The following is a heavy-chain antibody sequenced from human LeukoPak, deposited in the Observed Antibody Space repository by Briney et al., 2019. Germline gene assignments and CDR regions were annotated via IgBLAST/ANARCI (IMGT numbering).Heavy chain of an antibody. Sequence: SVKASCKASGGTFSSYAISWVRQAPGQGLEWMGGIIPIFGTANYAQKFQGRVTITADESTSTAYMELSSLRSEDTAVYYCARDRDYYDSSGYYPNWFDPWGQGTLVTVSS. CDR3: ARDRDYYDSSGYYPNWFDP. J-gene: IGHJ5*02. CDR2: IIPIFGTA. D-gene: IGHD3-22*01. CDR1: GGTFSSYA. V-gene: IGHV1-69*13.